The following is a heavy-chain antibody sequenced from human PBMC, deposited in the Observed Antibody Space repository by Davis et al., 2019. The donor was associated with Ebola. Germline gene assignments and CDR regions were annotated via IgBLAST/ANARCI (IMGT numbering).Heavy chain of an antibody. V-gene: IGHV3-73*01. CDR3: ATRPSYSSSDYYYYYGMDV. CDR1: GFTFSGPA. CDR2: IRSKANSYAT. J-gene: IGHJ6*02. Sequence: GESLKIFCAASGFTFSGPAMHWVRQASGKGLEWVGRIRSKANSYATAYAASVKGRFTISRDDSKNTAYLQMNSLKTEDTAVYYCATRPSYSSSDYYYYYGMDVWGQGTTVTVSS. D-gene: IGHD6-6*01.